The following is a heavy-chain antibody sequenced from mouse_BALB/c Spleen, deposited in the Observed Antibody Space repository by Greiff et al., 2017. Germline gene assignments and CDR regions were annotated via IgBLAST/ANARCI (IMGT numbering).Heavy chain of an antibody. D-gene: IGHD4-1*01. CDR2: ISSGGSYT. J-gene: IGHJ2*01. CDR1: GFTFSSYT. Sequence: EVQGVESGGGLVKPGGSLKLSCAASGFTFSSYTMSWVRQTPEKRLEWVATISSGGSYTYYPDSVKGRFTISRDNAKNTLYLQMSSLKSEDTAMYYCTRDVTGTHDYWGQGTTLTVSS. CDR3: TRDVTGTHDY. V-gene: IGHV5-6-4*01.